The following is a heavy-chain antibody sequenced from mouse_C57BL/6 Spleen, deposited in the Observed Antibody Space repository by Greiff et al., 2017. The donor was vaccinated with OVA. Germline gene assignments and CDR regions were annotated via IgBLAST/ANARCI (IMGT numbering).Heavy chain of an antibody. D-gene: IGHD1-1*01. CDR1: GYTFTSYW. CDR2: IYPGSGST. Sequence: VQLQQPGAELVKPGASVKMSCKASGYTFTSYWITWVKQRPGQGLEWIGDIYPGSGSTNYNEKFKSKATLTVDTSSSTAYMQLSSLTSEDSAVYYCARGEWGFYYGSSPYYAMDYWGQGTSVTVSS. CDR3: ARGEWGFYYGSSPYYAMDY. V-gene: IGHV1-55*01. J-gene: IGHJ4*01.